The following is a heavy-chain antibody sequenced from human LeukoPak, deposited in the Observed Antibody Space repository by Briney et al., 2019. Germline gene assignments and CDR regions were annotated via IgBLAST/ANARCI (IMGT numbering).Heavy chain of an antibody. D-gene: IGHD3-3*01. CDR3: ARDSPYEKYHSD. Sequence: GASVKVSCKASEGTFSSYTISWVRQAPGQGLEWMGRIIPILGIANYAQKFQGRVTITADKSTSTAYMELSSLRSEDTAVYYCARDSPYEKYHSDWGQGTLVTVSS. V-gene: IGHV1-69*04. CDR1: EGTFSSYT. CDR2: IIPILGIA. J-gene: IGHJ4*02.